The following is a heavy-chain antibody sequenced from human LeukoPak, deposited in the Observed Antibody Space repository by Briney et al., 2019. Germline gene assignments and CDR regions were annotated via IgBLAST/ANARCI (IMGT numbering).Heavy chain of an antibody. J-gene: IGHJ4*02. CDR3: AKDIGSSWYGNYFDY. D-gene: IGHD6-13*01. CDR1: GFTFDDYA. Sequence: GRSLRLSCAASGFTFDDYAMHWVRQAPGKGLEWVSGISWNSGSIGYADSVKGRFTISRDNAKSSLYLQMNSLRAEDMALYYCAKDIGSSWYGNYFDYWGQGTLVTASS. CDR2: ISWNSGSI. V-gene: IGHV3-9*03.